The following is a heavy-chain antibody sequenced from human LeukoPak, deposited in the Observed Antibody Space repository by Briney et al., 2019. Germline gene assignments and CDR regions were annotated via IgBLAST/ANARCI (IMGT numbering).Heavy chain of an antibody. CDR2: ISSSSSYI. J-gene: IGHJ4*02. V-gene: IGHV3-21*01. Sequence: GGSLRLSCAASGFTFSSYSMNWVRQAPGKGLEWVSSISSSSSYIYYADSVKGRFTISRDNAKNSLYLQMNSLRAEDTAVYYCARDTGYYDSSGSFDYWGQGTLVTVSS. CDR1: GFTFSSYS. D-gene: IGHD3-22*01. CDR3: ARDTGYYDSSGSFDY.